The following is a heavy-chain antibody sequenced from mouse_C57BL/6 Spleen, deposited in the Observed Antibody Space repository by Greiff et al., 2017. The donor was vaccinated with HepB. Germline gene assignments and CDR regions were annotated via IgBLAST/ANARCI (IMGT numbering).Heavy chain of an antibody. CDR1: GYTFTSYW. CDR2: IDPSDSET. D-gene: IGHD2-1*01. J-gene: IGHJ2*01. CDR3: ARWGNFYFDY. Sequence: QVQLQQSGAELVRPGSSVKLSCKASGYTFTSYWMHWVKQRPIQGLEWIGNIDPSDSETHYNQKFKDKATLTVDKSSSTAYMQLSSLTSEDSAVYYCARWGNFYFDYWGQGTTLTVSS. V-gene: IGHV1-52*01.